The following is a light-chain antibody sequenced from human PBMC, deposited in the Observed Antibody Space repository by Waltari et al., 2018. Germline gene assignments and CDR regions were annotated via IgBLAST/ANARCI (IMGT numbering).Light chain of an antibody. V-gene: IGLV1-47*01. Sequence: QSVLTQPPSVSGTPGQRVTISCSGSSSHIGRNFVYWYQQLPGTAPKLLIYMDNQRPSGVPDRFSGSKSGPSASLAISGLRSEDEGNYYCAAWDDSLSGFVLFGGGTKVTVL. CDR3: AAWDDSLSGFVL. CDR1: SSHIGRNF. CDR2: MDN. J-gene: IGLJ2*01.